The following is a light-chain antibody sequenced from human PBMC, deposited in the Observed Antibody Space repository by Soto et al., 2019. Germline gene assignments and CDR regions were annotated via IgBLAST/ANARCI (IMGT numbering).Light chain of an antibody. J-gene: IGKJ3*01. CDR1: QSVRSNY. CDR2: DAS. CDR3: QQYIISPFT. V-gene: IGKV3D-20*01. Sequence: EIVLTQSPGTLSLSPGERATLSCGATQSVRSNYLAWYQQKPGQAPRLLIYDASSRATGIPDRFSGSGSGPDFTLTINRLEPEDFAVYYCQQYIISPFTFGPGTKVDIK.